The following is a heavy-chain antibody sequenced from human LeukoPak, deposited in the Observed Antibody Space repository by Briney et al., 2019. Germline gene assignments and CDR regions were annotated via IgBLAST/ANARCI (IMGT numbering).Heavy chain of an antibody. J-gene: IGHJ3*02. V-gene: IGHV3-23*01. D-gene: IGHD6-13*01. Sequence: GGSLRLSCAASGFTFSSYAMSWVRQAPGKGLEWVSAISGSGGGTYYADSVKGRFTISRDNSKNTLYLQMNSLRAEDTAVYYLAKDRRMGGVPRMGIIAAAHGDAFDIWGQGTMVTVSS. CDR1: GFTFSSYA. CDR3: AKDRRMGGVPRMGIIAAAHGDAFDI. CDR2: ISGSGGGT.